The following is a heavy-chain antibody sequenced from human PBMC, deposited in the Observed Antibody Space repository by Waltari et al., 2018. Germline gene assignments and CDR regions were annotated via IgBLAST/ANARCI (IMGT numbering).Heavy chain of an antibody. D-gene: IGHD6-19*01. CDR1: GFTFRSYA. Sequence: QVQLVESGGGVVQPGRSLRLSCAASGFTFRSYAMPWVRQAPGKGLEWVAVISYDGSNKYYADSVKGRFTISRDNSKNTLYLQMNSLRAEDTAVYYCARDGRSVAGTFSLWGQGTLVTVSS. CDR3: ARDGRSVAGTFSL. V-gene: IGHV3-30-3*01. J-gene: IGHJ4*02. CDR2: ISYDGSNK.